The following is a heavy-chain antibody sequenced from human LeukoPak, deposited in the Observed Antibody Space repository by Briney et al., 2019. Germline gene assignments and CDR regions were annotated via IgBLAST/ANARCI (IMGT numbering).Heavy chain of an antibody. J-gene: IGHJ6*03. CDR1: GFTFSSYA. Sequence: GSLRLSCAASGFTFSSYAMSWVRQAPGKGLEWVGHIYYSGSTNYNPSLESRVTISVDRSKNQFSLNLSSVTAADMAVYYCAGSQGEYYYIDVWGNGTTVTVSS. D-gene: IGHD3-16*01. CDR2: IYYSGST. CDR3: AGSQGEYYYIDV. V-gene: IGHV4-59*12.